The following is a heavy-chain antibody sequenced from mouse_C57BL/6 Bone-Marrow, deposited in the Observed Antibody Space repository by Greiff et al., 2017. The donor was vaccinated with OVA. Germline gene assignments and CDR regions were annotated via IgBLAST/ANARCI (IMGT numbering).Heavy chain of an antibody. J-gene: IGHJ2*01. V-gene: IGHV1-69*01. CDR3: ARWGSYYGNWDDY. D-gene: IGHD2-10*01. CDR2: IDPSDSYT. Sequence: QVQLQQPGAELVMPGASVKLSCKASGYTFTSYWMHWVKQRPGQGLEWIGEIDPSDSYTNYNQKFKGKSTLTVDKSSSTAYMQLSSLTSEDSAVYYCARWGSYYGNWDDYWGQGTTLTVSS. CDR1: GYTFTSYW.